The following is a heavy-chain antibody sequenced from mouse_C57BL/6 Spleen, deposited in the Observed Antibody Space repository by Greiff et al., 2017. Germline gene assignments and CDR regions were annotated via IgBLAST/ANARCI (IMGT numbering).Heavy chain of an antibody. Sequence: EVKVVESGGGLVKPGGSLKLSCAASGFTFSDYGMHWVRQAPEKGLEWVAYISSGSSTIYYADTVKGRFTISRDNAKNTLFLQMTSLRSEDTAMYYCASTVVAPSYAMDYWGQGTSVTVSS. J-gene: IGHJ4*01. CDR2: ISSGSSTI. D-gene: IGHD1-1*01. CDR3: ASTVVAPSYAMDY. CDR1: GFTFSDYG. V-gene: IGHV5-17*01.